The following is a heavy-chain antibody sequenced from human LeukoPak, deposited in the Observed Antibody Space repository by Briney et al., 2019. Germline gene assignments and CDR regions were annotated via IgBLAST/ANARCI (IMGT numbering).Heavy chain of an antibody. CDR2: IYYSGST. CDR3: ARDYHCGGGDCSWVDY. V-gene: IGHV4-39*07. J-gene: IGHJ4*02. CDR1: GGSISSSSYY. Sequence: SETLSLTCTVSGGSISSSSYYWGWIRQPPGKGLEWIGSIYYSGSTYYNPSPKSRVTISVDTSKNQFSLKLSSVTAADTAVYYCARDYHCGGGDCSWVDYWGQGTLVTVSS. D-gene: IGHD2-21*01.